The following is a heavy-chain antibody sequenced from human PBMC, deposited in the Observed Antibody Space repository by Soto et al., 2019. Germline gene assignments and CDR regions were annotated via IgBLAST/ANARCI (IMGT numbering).Heavy chain of an antibody. CDR1: GYSFTSYW. CDR3: AREQSSNYHCDTDV. Sequence: GESLKISCKGSGYSFTSYWIGWVRHMPGKGLVWVGIIYPGVSDSRYSPSFQGQVTISAVKSISTAYLQSSRLKASDTAMCYFAREQSSNYHCDTDVWGQGTKVTVSS. V-gene: IGHV5-51*01. CDR2: IYPGVSDS. D-gene: IGHD6-19*01. J-gene: IGHJ6*02.